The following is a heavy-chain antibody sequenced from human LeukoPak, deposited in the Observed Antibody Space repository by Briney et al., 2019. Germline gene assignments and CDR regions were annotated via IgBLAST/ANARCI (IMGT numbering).Heavy chain of an antibody. V-gene: IGHV3-23*01. Sequence: GGSLRLSCAASGFTFSSYAMSWVRQAPGKGLEWVSAISGSGGSTYYADSVKGRFTISRDNSKNTLYLQMNSLRAEDTAVYYCARDISPFDHGTLIGVVSSSYAFDIWGQGTMVTVSS. CDR2: ISGSGGST. D-gene: IGHD3-3*01. CDR1: GFTFSSYA. CDR3: ARDISPFDHGTLIGVVSSSYAFDI. J-gene: IGHJ3*02.